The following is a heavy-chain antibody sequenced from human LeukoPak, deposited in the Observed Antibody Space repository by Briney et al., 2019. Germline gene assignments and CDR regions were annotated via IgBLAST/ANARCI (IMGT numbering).Heavy chain of an antibody. V-gene: IGHV4-59*08. CDR2: IYYSGST. Sequence: SETLSLTCTVSGGSISSYYWSWIRQPPGKGLEWIGYIYYSGSTNYNPSLKSRVTISVDTSKNQFSLKLSSVTAADTAVYYCARMVSGGLGVVIIRSDAFDIWGQGTMVTVSS. J-gene: IGHJ3*02. D-gene: IGHD3-3*01. CDR3: ARMVSGGLGVVIIRSDAFDI. CDR1: GGSISSYY.